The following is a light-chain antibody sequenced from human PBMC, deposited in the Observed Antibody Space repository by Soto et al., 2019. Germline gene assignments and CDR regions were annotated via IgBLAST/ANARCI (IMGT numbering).Light chain of an antibody. V-gene: IGLV4-69*01. CDR2: LDSDGSH. Sequence: QSVLTQSPSASASLGASVKLACTLSSGHSTYAIAWHQQQPEKGPRYLMKLDSDGSHSKGDGIPDRFSGSSSGAERYLTISSLLSEDEADYYCQTWATGPDWVFGGGTKLTVL. CDR3: QTWATGPDWV. CDR1: SGHSTYA. J-gene: IGLJ3*02.